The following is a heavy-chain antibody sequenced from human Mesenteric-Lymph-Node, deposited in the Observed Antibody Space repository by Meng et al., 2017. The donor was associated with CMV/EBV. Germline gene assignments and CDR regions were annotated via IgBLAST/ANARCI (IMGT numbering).Heavy chain of an antibody. CDR1: GGSISSSSYY. D-gene: IGHD3-3*01. CDR3: ARPPYYDFWSGYFSSRGVGYGMDV. J-gene: IGHJ6*02. Sequence: GSLRLSCTVSGGSISSSSYYWGWIRQPPGKGLEWIGSISYRGSTYYNPSLKSRVTMSVDTSKNQFSLKLSSVTAADTAVYYCARPPYYDFWSGYFSSRGVGYGMDVWGQGTTVTVSS. V-gene: IGHV4-39*01. CDR2: ISYRGST.